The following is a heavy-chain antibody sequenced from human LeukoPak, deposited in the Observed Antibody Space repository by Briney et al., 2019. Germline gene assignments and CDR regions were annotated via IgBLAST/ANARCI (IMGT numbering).Heavy chain of an antibody. V-gene: IGHV3-23*01. CDR2: ISGSGGST. CDR1: GFTFSSYA. D-gene: IGHD5-12*01. Sequence: GGSLRLSCAASGFTFSSYAMSWVRQAPGKGPEWVSAISGSGGSTYYADSVKGRFTISRDNSKNTLYLQMNSLRAEDTAVYYCAKGNSGYNSGYYYHFFDYWGQGTLVTVSS. CDR3: AKGNSGYNSGYYYHFFDY. J-gene: IGHJ4*02.